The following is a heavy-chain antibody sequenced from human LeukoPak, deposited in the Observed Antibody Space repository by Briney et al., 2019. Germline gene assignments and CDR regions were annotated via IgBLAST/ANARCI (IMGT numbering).Heavy chain of an antibody. J-gene: IGHJ4*02. CDR2: INHSGST. Sequence: SETLSLTCAVYGGSFSGYYWSWIRQPPGKGLEWIGEINHSGSTNYNPSLKSRVTISVDTSKNQFSLKLSSVTAADTAVYYCARVGSGYDPIDYWGQGTLVTVSS. CDR3: ARVGSGYDPIDY. V-gene: IGHV4-34*01. D-gene: IGHD5-12*01. CDR1: GGSFSGYY.